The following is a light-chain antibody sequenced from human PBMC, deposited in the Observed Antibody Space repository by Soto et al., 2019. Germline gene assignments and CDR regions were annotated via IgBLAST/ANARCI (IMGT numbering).Light chain of an antibody. CDR2: GAS. J-gene: IGKJ2*01. V-gene: IGKV3-20*01. Sequence: EIELTQSPGTLSLSPGERATLSCRASQSVSSSYLAWYQQKPGQAPRLLIYGASSRATGIPDRFSGSGSRTDFTLTISRLEPEDFAVYYCQQYGSSPYTFGQGTKLEIK. CDR1: QSVSSSY. CDR3: QQYGSSPYT.